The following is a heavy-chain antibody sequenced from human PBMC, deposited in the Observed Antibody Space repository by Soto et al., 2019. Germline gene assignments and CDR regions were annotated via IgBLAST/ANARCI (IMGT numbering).Heavy chain of an antibody. J-gene: IGHJ4*02. CDR1: GFTFNIYG. CDR2: ISYDGSNQ. CDR3: AKDQASGQGSFDS. V-gene: IGHV3-30*18. Sequence: LRLSCAASGFTFNIYGMHWVRQAPDKGLEWVALISYDGSNQYYADSVKGRFTISRDNSKNTLFLQRNSLRADDTAVYYCAKDQASGQGSFDSWGQGTLVTVSS.